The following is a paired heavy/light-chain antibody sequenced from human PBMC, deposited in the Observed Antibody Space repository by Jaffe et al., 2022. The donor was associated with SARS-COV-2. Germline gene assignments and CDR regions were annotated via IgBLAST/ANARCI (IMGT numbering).Light chain of an antibody. V-gene: IGLV8-61*01. CDR1: SGSVSTSYY. Sequence: QTVVTQEPSFSVSPGGTVTLTCGLSSGSVSTSYYPSWYQQTPGQAPRTLIYSTNTRSSGVPDRFSGSILGNKAALTITGAQADDESDYYCVLYMGSGSWVFGGGTKLTVL. J-gene: IGLJ3*02. CDR3: VLYMGSGSWV. CDR2: STN.
Heavy chain of an antibody. D-gene: IGHD1-1*01. CDR3: ARDNPHFFDLEFSGPNWFDP. CDR2: IWYDGSNK. J-gene: IGHJ5*02. V-gene: IGHV3-33*01. Sequence: QVQLVESGGGVVQPGRSLRLSCAASGFTFSSYGMHWVRQAPGKGLEWVAVIWYDGSNKYYADSVKGRFTISRDNSKNTLYLQMNSLRAEDTAVYYCARDNPHFFDLEFSGPNWFDPWGQGTLVTVSS. CDR1: GFTFSSYG.